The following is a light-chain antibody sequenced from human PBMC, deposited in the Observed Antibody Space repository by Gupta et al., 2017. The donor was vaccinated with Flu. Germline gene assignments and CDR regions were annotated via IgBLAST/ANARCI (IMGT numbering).Light chain of an antibody. V-gene: IGKV1-39*01. J-gene: IGKJ2*01. CDR3: QQRHTTPHT. CDR2: GAS. Sequence: PSFLSASVGDRVTITCRASQNIRHYLNWYQQKPGGVPKLLIFGASTLQGGAPSRFTGRASGTDFTLTITRLQPEDSATYYCQQRHTTPHTFGQGTKMEI. CDR1: QNIRHY.